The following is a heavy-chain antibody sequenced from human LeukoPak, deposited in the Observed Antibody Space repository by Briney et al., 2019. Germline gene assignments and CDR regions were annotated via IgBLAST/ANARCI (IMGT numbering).Heavy chain of an antibody. Sequence: GGSLRLSCAASGFTFSSYAMSWVRQAPGKGLEWVSAITTSGGNTYYADSVKGRFTISRDNSKNTLYLQMDSLRAEDTAVYYCAKAPYSTSWYYFDYWGQGTLVTVSS. D-gene: IGHD6-13*01. CDR3: AKAPYSTSWYYFDY. J-gene: IGHJ4*02. V-gene: IGHV3-23*01. CDR2: ITTSGGNT. CDR1: GFTFSSYA.